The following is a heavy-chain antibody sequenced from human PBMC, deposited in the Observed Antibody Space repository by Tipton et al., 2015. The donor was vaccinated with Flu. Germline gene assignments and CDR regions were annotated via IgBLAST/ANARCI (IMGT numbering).Heavy chain of an antibody. D-gene: IGHD2-21*01. Sequence: QSGPEVKKPGASVKVSCKASGYTFTGHYMHWVRQAPGHGLEWMGRINPNSGGTNYAQKFQGRVTMTRDTSISTAYMELSRLRSDDTAVYYCARGLAYCGGDCYWGDYWGQGTLVTVSS. CDR2: INPNSGGT. V-gene: IGHV1-2*06. J-gene: IGHJ4*02. CDR1: GYTFTGHY. CDR3: ARGLAYCGGDCYWGDY.